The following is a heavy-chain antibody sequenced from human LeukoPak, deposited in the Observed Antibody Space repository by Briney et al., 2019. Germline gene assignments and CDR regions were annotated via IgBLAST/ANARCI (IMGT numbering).Heavy chain of an antibody. CDR2: IYYSGST. D-gene: IGHD6-19*01. Sequence: SETLSLNCTVSGGSISSYYWSWIRQPPGKGLEWIGYIYYSGSTNYNPSLKSRVTISVDTSKSQFSLMLSSVTAADTAVYYCARTIAVTSTPVWFDPWGQGTLVPVSS. CDR3: ARTIAVTSTPVWFDP. V-gene: IGHV4-59*12. J-gene: IGHJ5*02. CDR1: GGSISSYY.